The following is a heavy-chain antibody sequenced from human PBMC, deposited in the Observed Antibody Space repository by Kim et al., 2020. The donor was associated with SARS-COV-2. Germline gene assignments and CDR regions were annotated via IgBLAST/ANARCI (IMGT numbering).Heavy chain of an antibody. CDR2: ISSSSSYI. CDR1: GFTFSSYS. J-gene: IGHJ6*02. CDR3: AQGTETKWYYYYGMDV. V-gene: IGHV3-21*01. D-gene: IGHD2-8*02. Sequence: GGSLRLSCAASGFTFSSYSMNWVRQAPGKGLEWVSSISSSSSYIYYADSVKGRFTISRDNAKNSLYLQMNSLRAEDTAVYYCAQGTETKWYYYYGMDVWGQGTTVTVSS.